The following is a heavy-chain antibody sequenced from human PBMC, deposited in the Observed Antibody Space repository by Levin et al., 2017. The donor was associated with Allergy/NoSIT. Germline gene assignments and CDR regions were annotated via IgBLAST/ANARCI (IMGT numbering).Heavy chain of an antibody. CDR2: ISTDGGST. J-gene: IGHJ4*02. CDR1: GFTFSTYA. V-gene: IGHV3-64D*06. D-gene: IGHD2-15*01. Sequence: GGSLRLSCSASGFTFSTYAMHWIRQAPGRGLEHVSAISTDGGSTYYADSVKGRFSISRDNSKNTLYLQMSGLRAEDTALYYCVRGVLEKWWYYPGWGQGTLVTVSS. CDR3: VRGVLEKWWYYPG.